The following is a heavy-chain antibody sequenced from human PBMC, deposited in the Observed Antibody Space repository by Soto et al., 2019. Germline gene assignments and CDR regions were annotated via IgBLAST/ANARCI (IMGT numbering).Heavy chain of an antibody. D-gene: IGHD1-26*01. V-gene: IGHV4-39*02. CDR3: ARPQFSGTYHDTFNI. CDR2: VYYSENT. J-gene: IGHJ3*02. Sequence: SETLSLTCTVSGPSISSSTYYWGWIRQPPGKGLEWIGSVYYSENTNYKQSLKNRVTKSEDTSKNLLSLKLTSVTAADTAMYYCARPQFSGTYHDTFNIWGQGTMVTVSS. CDR1: GPSISSSTYY.